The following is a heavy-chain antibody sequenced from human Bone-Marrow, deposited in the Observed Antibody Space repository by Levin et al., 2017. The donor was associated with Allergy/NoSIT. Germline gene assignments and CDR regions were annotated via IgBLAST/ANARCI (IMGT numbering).Heavy chain of an antibody. D-gene: IGHD2-15*01. CDR1: GGSLGGYY. J-gene: IGHJ5*02. CDR3: ARVKVVALFDP. V-gene: IGHV4-34*01. Sequence: ESLKISCAVSGGSLGGYYWSWIRQSPGKRLEWIGEIGHDGTTNFNPSLKSRVTMSIDTSKNQFSLKLASVTAADTAVYYCARVKVVALFDPWGQGTPVTVSS. CDR2: IGHDGTT.